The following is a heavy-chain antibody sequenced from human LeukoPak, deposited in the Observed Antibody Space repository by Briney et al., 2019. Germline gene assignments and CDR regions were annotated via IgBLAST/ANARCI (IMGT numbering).Heavy chain of an antibody. D-gene: IGHD3-10*01. CDR2: ISSSSSYI. Sequence: GGSLRLSCAASGFTFSSYSMNWVRQAPGKGLEWVSSISSSSSYIYYADSVKGRFTISRDNSKNTLYLQMNSLRAEDTAVYYCARDPDYGSGSSNFDYWGQGTLVTVSS. CDR1: GFTFSSYS. CDR3: ARDPDYGSGSSNFDY. V-gene: IGHV3-21*01. J-gene: IGHJ4*02.